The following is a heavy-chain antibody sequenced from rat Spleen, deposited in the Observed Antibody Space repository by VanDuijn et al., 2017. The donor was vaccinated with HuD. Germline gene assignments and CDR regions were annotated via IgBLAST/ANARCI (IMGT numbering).Heavy chain of an antibody. J-gene: IGHJ2*01. CDR3: TRERNWAFDH. V-gene: IGHV5-20*01. Sequence: EVQLVESGGGLVQPGRSLKLSCAASGFTFSDYYMAWVRQGPTQGLEWVATIRYDGSSTYYPDSVKGRFTISRDNAKNTLYLQINSLRSEDTATYYCTRERNWAFDHWGQGVMVTVSS. CDR2: IRYDGSST. D-gene: IGHD5-1*01. CDR1: GFTFSDYY.